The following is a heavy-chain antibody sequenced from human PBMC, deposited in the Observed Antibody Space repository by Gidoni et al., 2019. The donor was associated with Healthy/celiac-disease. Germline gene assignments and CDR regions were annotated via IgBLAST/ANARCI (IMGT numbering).Heavy chain of an antibody. D-gene: IGHD2-2*02. J-gene: IGHJ6*02. Sequence: EVQLLESGGGLVQRGGSLRLPCAASGFTFSSYTMNWVRRAPGKGLGWVSYISSSSSTIYYADSVKGRFTISRDNAKNALYLQMNSLRAEDTAVYYCARVGICSSTSCYTLGYGMDVWGQGTTVTVSS. V-gene: IGHV3-48*04. CDR1: GFTFSSYT. CDR3: ARVGICSSTSCYTLGYGMDV. CDR2: ISSSSSTI.